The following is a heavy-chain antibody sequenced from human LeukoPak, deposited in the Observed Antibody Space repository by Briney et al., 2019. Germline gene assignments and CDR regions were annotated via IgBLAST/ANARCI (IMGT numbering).Heavy chain of an antibody. CDR3: AKVKGEVIGAFDI. J-gene: IGHJ3*02. Sequence: PGGSLRLSCAASGFTFSSYSMNWVRQAPGKGLEWVAVISYDGSNKYYADSVKGRFTISRDNSKNTLYLQMNSLRAEDTAVYYCAKVKGEVIGAFDIWGQGTMVTVSS. D-gene: IGHD3-16*01. V-gene: IGHV3-30*18. CDR2: ISYDGSNK. CDR1: GFTFSSYS.